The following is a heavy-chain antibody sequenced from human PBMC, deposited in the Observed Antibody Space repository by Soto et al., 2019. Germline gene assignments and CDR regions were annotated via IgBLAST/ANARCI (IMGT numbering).Heavy chain of an antibody. J-gene: IGHJ5*02. D-gene: IGHD2-2*01. CDR2: IYYSGST. V-gene: IGHV4-61*03. CDR1: GGSVSSGSYY. CDR3: ARDSGRYCISTSCYSNWFDP. Sequence: QVQLQESGPGLVKPSETLSLTCTVSGGSVSSGSYYWSWIRQPPGKGLEWIGYIYYSGSTNYNPSLTRRVTITVATSKNHFSLKLSSVPAADTAVYYCARDSGRYCISTSCYSNWFDPWGQGTLVTVSS.